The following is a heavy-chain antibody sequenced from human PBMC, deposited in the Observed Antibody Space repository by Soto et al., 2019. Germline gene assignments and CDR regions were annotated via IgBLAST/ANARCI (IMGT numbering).Heavy chain of an antibody. J-gene: IGHJ4*02. CDR3: ARGGKHLAPPGY. V-gene: IGHV4-34*01. CDR1: GGSFSGYY. CDR2: ISHSGST. Sequence: QVQLQQWGAGLLKPSETLSLTCAVYGGSFSGYYWNWIRQPPGKGLEWIGEISHSGSTNYNPSLKSLVTISVDTSKNQFSLKLSSVTAADTAVYYCARGGKHLAPPGYWGQGTLVTVSS.